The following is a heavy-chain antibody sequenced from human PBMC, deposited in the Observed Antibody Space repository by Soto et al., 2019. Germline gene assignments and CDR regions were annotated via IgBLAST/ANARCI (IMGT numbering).Heavy chain of an antibody. CDR1: GYTFTHYG. CDR2: ISAYNGNT. D-gene: IGHD1-26*01. Sequence: ASVKVSFTASGYTFTHYGIRWVRPAPGHGLEWMGWISAYNGNTNYAPKLQGSVTMTPAPSTSTAQMEMRSLRSDDTVVYYSARAGWELSDYFGDWGQGTLVTVSS. V-gene: IGHV1-18*04. CDR3: ARAGWELSDYFGD. J-gene: IGHJ4*01.